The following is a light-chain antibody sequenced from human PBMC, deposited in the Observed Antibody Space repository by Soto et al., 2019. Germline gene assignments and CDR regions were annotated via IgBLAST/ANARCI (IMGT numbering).Light chain of an antibody. Sequence: EIVLTQTPLLSPVTLGQPASISCRSSRSHVASDGNAYLTWLHQRPGQPPRPLIYKVSQRLSGVPDRFSGSGAGTDFTLHISRVEAEDVGTYFCMQATQLRTFGQGTRLEIK. CDR3: MQATQLRT. CDR2: KVS. J-gene: IGKJ5*01. V-gene: IGKV2-24*01. CDR1: RSHVASDGNAY.